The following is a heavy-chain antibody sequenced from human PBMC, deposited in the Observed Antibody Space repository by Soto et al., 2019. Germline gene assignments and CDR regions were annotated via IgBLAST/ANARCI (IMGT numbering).Heavy chain of an antibody. Sequence: QVQLQESGPGLVKPSQTLSLTCTVSGGSISSGDYYWSWIRQHPGQGLEWIGYMYYSGTTYYNPSLKSRVTISAGTAKTQFSLKLCSVTAADTAVYYCARGEASMVRGVSIWFDPWGQGTLVTVSS. V-gene: IGHV4-31*03. D-gene: IGHD3-10*01. J-gene: IGHJ5*02. CDR3: ARGEASMVRGVSIWFDP. CDR1: GGSISSGDYY. CDR2: MYYSGTT.